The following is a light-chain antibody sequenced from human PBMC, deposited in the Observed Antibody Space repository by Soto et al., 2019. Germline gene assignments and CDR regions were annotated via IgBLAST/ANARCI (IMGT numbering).Light chain of an antibody. CDR3: QQSYSTPWT. Sequence: DIQMTQSPSSLSASVGDRVTITCRASQSISTYFNWYQQKPGKAPKLLIYAASSLQSGVPSRFSGGGSGTDFTLTINSLHPEDFATYYCQQSYSTPWTFGQGTRLEIK. V-gene: IGKV1-39*01. CDR1: QSISTY. CDR2: AAS. J-gene: IGKJ5*01.